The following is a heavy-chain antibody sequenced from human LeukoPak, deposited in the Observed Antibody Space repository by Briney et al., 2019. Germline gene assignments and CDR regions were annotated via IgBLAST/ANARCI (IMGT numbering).Heavy chain of an antibody. J-gene: IGHJ5*02. CDR2: IYYSGST. CDR3: ARFTPQGYGWGGYNRFDP. Sequence: PSETLSLTCSVSGDSISTSSYYWGWIRQPPGKGLEWIGTIYYSGSTYYNPSLTSRVTISVDTSKNQFSLKLSSVTAADTAVYYCARFTPQGYGWGGYNRFDPWGQGTLVTVSS. D-gene: IGHD3-16*01. CDR1: GDSISTSSYY. V-gene: IGHV4-39*01.